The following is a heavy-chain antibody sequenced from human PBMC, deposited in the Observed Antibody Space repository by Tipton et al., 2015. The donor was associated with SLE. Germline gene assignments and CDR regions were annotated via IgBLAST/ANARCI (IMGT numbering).Heavy chain of an antibody. V-gene: IGHV3-23*01. D-gene: IGHD2-8*01. CDR3: ARNLLGTNAMDH. CDR1: GFTFSSYA. J-gene: IGHJ4*02. Sequence: SLRLSCAASGFTFSSYAMSWVRQAPGKGLEWVSAISGSGGSTYYADSVKGRFTISRDNAKNMLYLQMNSLRAEDTALYYCARNLLGTNAMDHWGQGTPVTVSS. CDR2: ISGSGGST.